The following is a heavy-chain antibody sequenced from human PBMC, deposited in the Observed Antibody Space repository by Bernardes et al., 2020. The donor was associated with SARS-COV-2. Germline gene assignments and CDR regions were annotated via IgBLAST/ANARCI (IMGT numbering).Heavy chain of an antibody. CDR2: ISYVGSNK. Sequence: ALHWVRQAPGNGLEWAAGISYVGSNKYYADSVKGRFTISRDNSKDTLYLQMNGLRDEDTALYYCARGGIFGAVKGGMDVGGQGTTVAVSS. CDR1: A. CDR3: ARGGIFGAVKGGMDV. V-gene: IGHV3-30-3*01. J-gene: IGHJ6*02. D-gene: IGHD3-3*01.